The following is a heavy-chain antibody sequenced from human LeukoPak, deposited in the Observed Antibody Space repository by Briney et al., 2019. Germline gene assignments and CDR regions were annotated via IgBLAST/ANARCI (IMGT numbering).Heavy chain of an antibody. CDR3: ARDPDIVLMVYADSGAFDI. V-gene: IGHV3-48*01. J-gene: IGHJ3*02. CDR2: ISSSSTI. CDR1: GFTFSSYS. D-gene: IGHD2-8*01. Sequence: PGGSLRLSCAASGFTFSSYSMNWVRQAPGKGLEWVSYISSSSTIYYADSVKGRFTISRDNARNSLYLQMNSLRAEDTAVYYCARDPDIVLMVYADSGAFDIWGQGTMVTVSS.